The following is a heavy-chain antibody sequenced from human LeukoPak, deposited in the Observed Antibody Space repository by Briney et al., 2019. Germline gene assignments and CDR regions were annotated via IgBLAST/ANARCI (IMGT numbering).Heavy chain of an antibody. CDR2: IYYSGST. J-gene: IGHJ4*02. CDR3: AGRGFGGYFIDY. CDR1: GGSISSYY. Sequence: SETLSLTCTVSGGSISSYYWSWIRQPPGKGLEWIGYIYYSGSTNYNPSLKSRVTISVDTSKNQFSLKLSSVTAADTAVYYCAGRGFGGYFIDYWGQGTLVTVSS. V-gene: IGHV4-59*01. D-gene: IGHD2-21*02.